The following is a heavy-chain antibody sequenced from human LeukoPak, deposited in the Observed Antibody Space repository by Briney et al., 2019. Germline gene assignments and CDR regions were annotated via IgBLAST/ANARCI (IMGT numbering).Heavy chain of an antibody. CDR3: ARDHSSGLYYFDY. Sequence: SVKVSCKASGGTFSSYAINWVRQAPGQGLEWMGGIIPIFGTANYAQKFQGRVTITADESTSTAYMELSSLGSEDTAVYYCARDHSSGLYYFDYWGQGTLVTVSS. D-gene: IGHD6-19*01. J-gene: IGHJ4*02. V-gene: IGHV1-69*13. CDR2: IIPIFGTA. CDR1: GGTFSSYA.